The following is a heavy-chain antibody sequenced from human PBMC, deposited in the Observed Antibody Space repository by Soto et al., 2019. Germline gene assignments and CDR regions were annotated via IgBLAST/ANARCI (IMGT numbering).Heavy chain of an antibody. Sequence: PSQTLSLTCAISGDSVSSYSAAWNWIRQSPSGGLEWLGRTYYRSRFFSDYAESVKSRIIINPDTSKNQFSLQLKSVTPEDTAVYYCVRDRYSSSGWFDPWSQGTPGTVS. J-gene: IGHJ5*02. V-gene: IGHV6-1*01. D-gene: IGHD3-10*01. CDR1: GDSVSSYSAA. CDR3: VRDRYSSSGWFDP. CDR2: TYYRSRFFS.